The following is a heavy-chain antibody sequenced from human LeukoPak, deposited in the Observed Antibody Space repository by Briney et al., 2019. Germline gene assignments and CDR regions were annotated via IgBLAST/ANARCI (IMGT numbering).Heavy chain of an antibody. CDR2: IKQDGGEK. J-gene: IGHJ4*02. D-gene: IGHD3-3*01. Sequence: LPGGSLRLSCAGSGFTFSSYWMSWVRQAPGKGLEWVAKIKQDGGEKYYVDSVRGRFSISRDNAKNSLYLQMNSLRAEDTAVYYCARELLYYYDWWGQGTLVTVSS. V-gene: IGHV3-7*01. CDR1: GFTFSSYW. CDR3: ARELLYYYDW.